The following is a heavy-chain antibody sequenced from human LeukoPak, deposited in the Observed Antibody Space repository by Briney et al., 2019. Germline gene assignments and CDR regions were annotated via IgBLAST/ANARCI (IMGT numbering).Heavy chain of an antibody. J-gene: IGHJ4*02. CDR2: IIPILGIA. CDR3: ARDPGIAAAGTNFDY. D-gene: IGHD6-13*01. CDR1: GGTFSSYA. Sequence: SVKVSCKSSGGTFSSYAISWVRQAPGQGLDWVGRIIPILGIANYAQKFQGRVTITADKSTSTAYMELSSLRSEDTAVYYCARDPGIAAAGTNFDYWGQGTLVTVSS. V-gene: IGHV1-69*04.